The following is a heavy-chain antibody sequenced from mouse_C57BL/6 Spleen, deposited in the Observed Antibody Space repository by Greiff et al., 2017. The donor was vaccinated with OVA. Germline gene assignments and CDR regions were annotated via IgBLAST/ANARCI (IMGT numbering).Heavy chain of an antibody. CDR3: ARYRYDYDEDYAMDY. J-gene: IGHJ4*01. D-gene: IGHD2-4*01. Sequence: QVQLQQPGAELVKPGASVKLSCKASGYTFTSYWMHWVKQRPGQGLEWIGMIHPNSGSTNYNEKFKSKATLTVDKSSSTAYMQLSSLTSEDSAVYYSARYRYDYDEDYAMDYWGQGTSVTVSS. CDR1: GYTFTSYW. V-gene: IGHV1-64*01. CDR2: IHPNSGST.